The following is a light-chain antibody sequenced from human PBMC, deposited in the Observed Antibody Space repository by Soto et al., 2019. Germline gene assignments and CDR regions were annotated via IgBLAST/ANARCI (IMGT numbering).Light chain of an antibody. V-gene: IGLV2-11*01. CDR3: CSHAGTYTFRV. J-gene: IGLJ1*01. CDR1: SSDVGGYNY. Sequence: QSALTQPRSVSGSPGQSVTISCTGTSSDVGGYNYVSWFQHYPGKAPKLMIYDVSRRPSGVPDRFSGSKSGNTASLTISGLQAEDEADYYCCSHAGTYTFRVFGTGTKLTDL. CDR2: DVS.